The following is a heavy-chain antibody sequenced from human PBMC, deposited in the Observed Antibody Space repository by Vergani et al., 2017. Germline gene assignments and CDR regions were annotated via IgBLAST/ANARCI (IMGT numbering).Heavy chain of an antibody. CDR3: AKTHGFASLYSSYNWFDP. Sequence: EVQLVQSGAEVKKPGESLKISCKGSGYSFTSYWIAWVRQRPGKGLEWMGIIYAGDSDVRYSPSFQGQVTMSVDKSLSTAYLQWSSLKASDTATYYWAKTHGFASLYSSYNWFDPWGQGTQVTVSS. V-gene: IGHV5-51*03. D-gene: IGHD3-3*01. CDR1: GYSFTSYW. CDR2: IYAGDSDV. J-gene: IGHJ5*02.